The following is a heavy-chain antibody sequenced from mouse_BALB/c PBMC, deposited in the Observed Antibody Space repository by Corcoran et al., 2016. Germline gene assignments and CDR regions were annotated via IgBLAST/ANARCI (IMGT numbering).Heavy chain of an antibody. CDR3: AIADGTTWFAY. D-gene: IGHD1-1*01. CDR1: GYTFTNYG. Sequence: QIQLVQSGPELKKPGETVKISCKASGYTFTNYGMNWVKQAPGKGLKWMGWINTYTGEPTYADDFKGRFAFSLETSASTAYLQSNNLKKEDMATYFCAIADGTTWFAYWGKGTLVTVSA. CDR2: INTYTGEP. J-gene: IGHJ3*01. V-gene: IGHV9-1*02.